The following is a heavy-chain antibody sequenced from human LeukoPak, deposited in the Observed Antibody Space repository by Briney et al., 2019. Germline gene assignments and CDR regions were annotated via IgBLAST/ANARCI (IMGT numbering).Heavy chain of an antibody. CDR2: IAPYNDNA. V-gene: IGHV1-18*01. CDR1: GYNFATYG. J-gene: IGHJ4*02. Sequence: GASVKVSCKASGYNFATYGISWVRQAPRQGREWMGWIAPYNDNANSAQKLQGRLSMTADTSTSTASMELRSLRSDDTAVYYCTRDPRHKYGNFDNWGQGTLVTVSS. CDR3: TRDPRHKYGNFDN. D-gene: IGHD2/OR15-2a*01.